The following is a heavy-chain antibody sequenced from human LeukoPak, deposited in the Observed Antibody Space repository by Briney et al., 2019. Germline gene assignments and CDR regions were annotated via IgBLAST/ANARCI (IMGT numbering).Heavy chain of an antibody. J-gene: IGHJ4*02. CDR2: INPNSGGT. CDR3: ARDLRLEIGCSDYFSY. D-gene: IGHD1-1*01. V-gene: IGHV1-2*02. Sequence: ASVKDSPKASGYTFTGYSVHWVRQAPGQGLEWMGWINPNSGGTNYAQKFQGRVTMSRDTSISTAYMELSRLRSDDTAMYYCARDLRLEIGCSDYFSYWGGRTLVTVSS. CDR1: GYTFTGYS.